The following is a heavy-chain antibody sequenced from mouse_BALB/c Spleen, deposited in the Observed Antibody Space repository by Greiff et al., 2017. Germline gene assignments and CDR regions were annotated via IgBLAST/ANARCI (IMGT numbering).Heavy chain of an antibody. J-gene: IGHJ3*01. CDR3: TRHAGNYPLFAY. D-gene: IGHD2-1*01. Sequence: DVKLVESGGGLVKPGGSLKLSCAASGFTFSSYTMSWVRQTPEKRLEWVATISSGGSYTYYPDSVKGRFTISRDNAKNTLYLQMSSLKSEDTAMYYCTRHAGNYPLFAYWGQGTLVTVSA. V-gene: IGHV5-6-4*01. CDR2: ISSGGSYT. CDR1: GFTFSSYT.